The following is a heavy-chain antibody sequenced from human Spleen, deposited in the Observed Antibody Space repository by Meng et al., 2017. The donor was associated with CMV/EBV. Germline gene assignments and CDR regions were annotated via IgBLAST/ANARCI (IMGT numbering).Heavy chain of an antibody. V-gene: IGHV3-30*02. J-gene: IGHJ4*02. D-gene: IGHD1-26*01. CDR1: GFTFRSYG. CDR2: VQYDGGDK. Sequence: GESLKISCAASGFTFRSYGMHWVRQAPGKGLEWVALVQYDGGDKYYADSVKGRFTISRDNSKNTLYLQMNSLRAEDTAVYYCANEVGATQFDYWGQGTLVTVSS. CDR3: ANEVGATQFDY.